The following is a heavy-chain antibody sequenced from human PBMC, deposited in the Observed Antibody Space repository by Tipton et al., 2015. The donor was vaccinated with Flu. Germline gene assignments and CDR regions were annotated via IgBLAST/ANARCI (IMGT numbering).Heavy chain of an antibody. Sequence: SLRLSCPASGFTFGDYAMSWVRQAPGKGLEWVGFIRSKAYGGTTEYAASAKGRFTISRDDSKSIAYLQMNSLKTEDTAVYYCTRHYGSGTGYYCGMDVWGQGTTVTVSS. CDR2: IRSKAYGGTT. D-gene: IGHD3-10*01. CDR1: GFTFGDYA. V-gene: IGHV3-49*04. CDR3: TRHYGSGTGYYCGMDV. J-gene: IGHJ6*02.